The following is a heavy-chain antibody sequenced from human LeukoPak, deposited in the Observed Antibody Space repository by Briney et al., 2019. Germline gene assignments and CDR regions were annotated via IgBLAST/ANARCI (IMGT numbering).Heavy chain of an antibody. J-gene: IGHJ4*02. CDR2: IYNTGST. CDR3: ARGLWFGDENPPYFDY. CDR1: GGSINSGSYY. Sequence: PSETLSLTCTVSGGSINSGSYYWSWIRQPAGRGLEWIGRIYNTGSTNYNPSLKSRVTITVDTSKNHFSLRLSSVTAADTAVYYCARGLWFGDENPPYFDYWGQGILVTVSS. D-gene: IGHD3-10*01. V-gene: IGHV4-61*02.